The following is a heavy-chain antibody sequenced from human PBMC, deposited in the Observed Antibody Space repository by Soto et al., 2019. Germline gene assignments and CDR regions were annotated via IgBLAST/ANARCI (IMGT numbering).Heavy chain of an antibody. Sequence: SETLSLTCTVSGASIRSFHWCWIRQTPGKGLEWIGYIYYSGSANYNPSLKSRVTFSVDTSRNQVSLKLSSVTAADTGVYYCAAAVPAEYVFPYYYMDVWGRGTTVTVS. J-gene: IGHJ6*03. CDR3: AAAVPAEYVFPYYYMDV. V-gene: IGHV4-59*01. CDR2: IYYSGSA. D-gene: IGHD3-16*01. CDR1: GASIRSFH.